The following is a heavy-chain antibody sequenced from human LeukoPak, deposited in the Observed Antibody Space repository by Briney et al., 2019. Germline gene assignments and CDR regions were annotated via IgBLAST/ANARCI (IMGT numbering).Heavy chain of an antibody. CDR3: AKEMGTIFFDS. V-gene: IGHV3-43*01. CDR2: ISKDGRNT. J-gene: IGHJ4*02. CDR1: GFTFDDYT. Sequence: GGSLRLSCAASGFTFDDYTMHWVRQAPGKGLEWVSLISKDGRNTYYADSVEGRFTISRDNTKRSLYLQMNSLRTEDTALYYCAKEMGTIFFDSWGQGTPVTVSS. D-gene: IGHD5-24*01.